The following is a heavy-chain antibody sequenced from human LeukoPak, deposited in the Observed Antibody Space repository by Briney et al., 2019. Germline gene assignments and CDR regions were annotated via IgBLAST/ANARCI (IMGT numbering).Heavy chain of an antibody. CDR1: GFIFSNYA. Sequence: GGSLRLSCAASGFIFSNYAMQWVRQAPGKGLEWVANIKKDGSEKYYVDSVKGRFTISRDNAKTSLYLQMNSLRAEDTAVYYCARDLSGVTGYTYGRGIDYWGQGTLVTVSS. CDR2: IKKDGSEK. D-gene: IGHD5-18*01. J-gene: IGHJ4*02. CDR3: ARDLSGVTGYTYGRGIDY. V-gene: IGHV3-7*01.